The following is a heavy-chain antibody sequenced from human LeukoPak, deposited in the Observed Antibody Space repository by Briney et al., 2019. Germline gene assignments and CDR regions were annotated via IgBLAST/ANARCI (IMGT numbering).Heavy chain of an antibody. D-gene: IGHD6-13*01. CDR2: IYWNNDN. Sequence: SGPTLVHPTPPLTLTCTFSGFSLSTSGAGVGWIRQPPVKALEWLALIYWNNDNRYSPSLKSRLIITKDTSKNQVVLTMTNMDPVDTATYYCAHRQGPYSSSLAWGQGTLVTVSS. CDR3: AHRQGPYSSSLA. V-gene: IGHV2-5*01. J-gene: IGHJ5*02. CDR1: GFSLSTSGAG.